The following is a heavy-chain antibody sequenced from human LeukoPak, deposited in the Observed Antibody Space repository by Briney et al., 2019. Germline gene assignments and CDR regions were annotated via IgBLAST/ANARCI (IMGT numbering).Heavy chain of an antibody. CDR1: GFTFSSYA. J-gene: IGHJ4*02. D-gene: IGHD3-22*01. CDR3: TKPPYYYDISGYYYGTYYFDY. V-gene: IGHV3-23*01. Sequence: GGSLRLSCAASGFTFSSYAMSWVRQAPGKGLEWVSAISGSGGSTYYADSVKGRFTISRDNSKNTLYLQMNSLRAEETAVYYRTKPPYYYDISGYYYGTYYFDYWGQGTLVTVSS. CDR2: ISGSGGST.